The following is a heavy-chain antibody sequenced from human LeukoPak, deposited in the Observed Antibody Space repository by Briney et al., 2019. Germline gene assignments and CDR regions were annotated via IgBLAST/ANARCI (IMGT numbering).Heavy chain of an antibody. J-gene: IGHJ6*03. CDR1: GYSISSGYY. V-gene: IGHV4-38-2*02. D-gene: IGHD4-17*01. CDR3: ARPGRRYYYYYMDV. Sequence: SETLSLTCTVSGYSISSGYYWGWIRQPPGKGLEWIGSIYHSGSTHFNPSLKSRVTISVDTSKNQFSLKLSSVTAADTAVYYCARPGRRYYYYYMDVWGKGTTVTVSS. CDR2: IYHSGST.